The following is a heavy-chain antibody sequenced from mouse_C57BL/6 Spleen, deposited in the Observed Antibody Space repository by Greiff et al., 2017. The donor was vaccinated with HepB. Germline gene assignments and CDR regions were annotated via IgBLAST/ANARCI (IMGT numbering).Heavy chain of an antibody. CDR1: GYTFTSYW. Sequence: VQLQQPGAELVRPGTSVKLSCKASGYTFTSYWMHWVKQRPGQGLEWIGVIDPSDSYTNYNQKFKGKATLTVDTSSSTAYMQLSSLTSEDSAVYYCARHLSQAPYYFDYWGQGTTLTVSS. CDR2: IDPSDSYT. D-gene: IGHD3-2*02. J-gene: IGHJ2*01. CDR3: ARHLSQAPYYFDY. V-gene: IGHV1-59*01.